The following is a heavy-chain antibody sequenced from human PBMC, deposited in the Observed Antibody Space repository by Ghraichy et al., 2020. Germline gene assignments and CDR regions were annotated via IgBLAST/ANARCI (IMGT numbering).Heavy chain of an antibody. CDR3: ARDIGFCSGGGCLFDP. CDR1: GGSIISGNYY. V-gene: IGHV4-30-4*01. D-gene: IGHD2-15*01. CDR2: IYYSGKT. Sequence: SETLSLTCTVSGGSIISGNYYWSWIRQTPGKGLEWIGFIYYSGKTEYNPSLKSRAAISLDAPKNQFSLRLTSATAADTAVYYCARDIGFCSGGGCLFDPWGQGALVTVSS. J-gene: IGHJ5*02.